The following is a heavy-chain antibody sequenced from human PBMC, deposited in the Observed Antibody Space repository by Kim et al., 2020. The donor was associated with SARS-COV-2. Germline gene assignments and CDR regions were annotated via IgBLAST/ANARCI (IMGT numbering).Heavy chain of an antibody. Sequence: SETLSLTCTVSGGSIISSTHYWGWVRQAPGKGLEWIGSVSDDGKTWYDPSLKSRVTLSIDKSNNQFFLRLTSVTAADTAGYFCVKVDEEFDNWGQGTLVT. J-gene: IGHJ4*02. CDR1: GGSIISSTHY. CDR2: VSDDGKT. V-gene: IGHV4-39*07. CDR3: VKVDEEFDN.